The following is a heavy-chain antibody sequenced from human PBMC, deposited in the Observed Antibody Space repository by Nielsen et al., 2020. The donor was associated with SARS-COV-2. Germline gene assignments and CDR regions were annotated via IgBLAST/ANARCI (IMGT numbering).Heavy chain of an antibody. Sequence: SETLSLTCTVSAGSISSGDYYWNWIRQPPGKGLEWIGNIYYSGSTSYNSSLKSRVTISRDTSRNQFSLILSSVTAADTAVYYCVRDRGSGNNYFDFWGQGTLVTVSS. CDR2: IYYSGST. D-gene: IGHD3-10*01. J-gene: IGHJ4*02. CDR1: AGSISSGDYY. V-gene: IGHV4-30-4*01. CDR3: VRDRGSGNNYFDF.